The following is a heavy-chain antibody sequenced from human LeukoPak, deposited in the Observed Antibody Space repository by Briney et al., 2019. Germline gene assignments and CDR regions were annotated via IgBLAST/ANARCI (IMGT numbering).Heavy chain of an antibody. J-gene: IGHJ3*02. CDR1: GGTFSSYA. CDR3: ARGRTYYYDSSGYWDDAFDI. D-gene: IGHD3-22*01. Sequence: ASVKVSCKASGGTFSSYAISWVRQAPGQGLEWMGGIIPIFGTANYAQKFQGRVTITTDESTSTAYMELRSLRSDDTAVYYCARGRTYYYDSSGYWDDAFDIWGQGTMVTVSS. CDR2: IIPIFGTA. V-gene: IGHV1-69*05.